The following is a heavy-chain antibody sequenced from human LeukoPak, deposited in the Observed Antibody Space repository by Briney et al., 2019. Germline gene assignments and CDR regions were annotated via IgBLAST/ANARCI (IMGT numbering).Heavy chain of an antibody. D-gene: IGHD5-24*01. Sequence: GGSLRLSCAASGFTFDEHAMHWVRQAPGRGLEWVSLISGDGGSTYYVVSVKGRFTISRDNSKNSLYLHMNSLTTEDTTLYYCAKDYVRDGYNYGVFQNWGRGTLVTVSS. CDR1: GFTFDEHA. CDR2: ISGDGGST. CDR3: AKDYVRDGYNYGVFQN. J-gene: IGHJ4*02. V-gene: IGHV3-43*02.